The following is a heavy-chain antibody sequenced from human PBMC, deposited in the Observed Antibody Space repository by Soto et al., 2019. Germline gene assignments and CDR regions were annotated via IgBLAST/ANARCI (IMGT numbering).Heavy chain of an antibody. CDR3: ARGNHRWLQLWYFDL. CDR2: IIPIFGTA. CDR1: GGTFSSYT. D-gene: IGHD5-12*01. J-gene: IGHJ2*01. V-gene: IGHV1-69*12. Sequence: QVQLVQSGAEVKKPGSSVTVSCKASGGTFSSYTISWVRRAPGQGLEWMGGIIPIFGTANYAQKFQGRVTITADESTSTAYMELSSLRSEDTAVYYCARGNHRWLQLWYFDLWGCGTLVTVSS.